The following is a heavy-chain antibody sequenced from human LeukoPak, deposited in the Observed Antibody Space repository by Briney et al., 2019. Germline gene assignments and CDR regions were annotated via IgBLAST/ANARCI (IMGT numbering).Heavy chain of an antibody. CDR2: ISSSSSYI. J-gene: IGHJ3*02. CDR3: ARGYSNYGYVFDI. V-gene: IGHV3-21*01. CDR1: GFTFSSYS. Sequence: GGSLRLSCAASGFTFSSYSMNWVRQAPGKGLEWVSSISSSSSYIYYADSVKGRFTISRDNAEKSLYLQMNSLRAEYTAVYYCARGYSNYGYVFDIWGQGTMVTVSS. D-gene: IGHD4-11*01.